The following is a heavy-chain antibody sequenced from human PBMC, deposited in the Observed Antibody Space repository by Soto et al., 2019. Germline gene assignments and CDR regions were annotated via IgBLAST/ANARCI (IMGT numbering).Heavy chain of an antibody. J-gene: IGHJ3*02. CDR3: AGEKACTSAFDI. Sequence: SEQVSCKASGGTFSSYAISWVRQAPGQGLEWVGGIIPIFGTANCAQKFQGRVTITADKSTSTAYMELSSLRSEDTVVYYCAGEKACTSAFDIWGQGTRVTVSS. CDR2: IIPIFGTA. D-gene: IGHD2-8*01. CDR1: GGTFSSYA. V-gene: IGHV1-69*06.